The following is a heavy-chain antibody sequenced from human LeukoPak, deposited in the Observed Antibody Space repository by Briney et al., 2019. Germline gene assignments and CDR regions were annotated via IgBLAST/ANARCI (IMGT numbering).Heavy chain of an antibody. CDR3: AITIIGVVTYGVDY. CDR1: GGSISSSSYN. J-gene: IGHJ4*02. V-gene: IGHV4-39*07. CDR2: IYYSGST. D-gene: IGHD3-3*01. Sequence: SETLSLTCTVSGGSISSSSYNWGWIRQPPGKGLEWIGSIYYSGSTYYTPSLKSRVTISVDTSKNQFSLKLSSVTAADTAVYYCAITIIGVVTYGVDYWGQGTLVTVSS.